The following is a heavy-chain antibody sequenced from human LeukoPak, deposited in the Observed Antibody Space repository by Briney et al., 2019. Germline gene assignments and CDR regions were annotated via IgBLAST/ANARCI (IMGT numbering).Heavy chain of an antibody. V-gene: IGHV1-46*01. CDR1: GYTFTSYY. CDR2: INPSGGST. J-gene: IGHJ4*02. CDR3: ARLAGLGADDY. Sequence: ASVKVSCKASGYTFTSYYMHWVRQAPGQGLEWMEIINPSGGSTSYAQKFQGRVTMTRDTSTSTVYMELSSLRSEDTAVYYCARLAGLGADDYWGQGTLVTVSS. D-gene: IGHD1-26*01.